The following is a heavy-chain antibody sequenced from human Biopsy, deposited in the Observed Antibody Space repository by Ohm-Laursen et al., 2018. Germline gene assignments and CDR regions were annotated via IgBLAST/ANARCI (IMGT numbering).Heavy chain of an antibody. CDR1: GFTFDDYA. CDR2: ISWHSGSR. Sequence: SLRLSCTASGFTFDDYAMHWVRQAPGKGLEWASGISWHSGSRGYADSVKGRFTISRDNAKKLLYLQMNSLRAEDTALYYCAKDVRVKVQLDGMDVWGQGTTVTVSS. J-gene: IGHJ6*02. D-gene: IGHD1-1*01. CDR3: AKDVRVKVQLDGMDV. V-gene: IGHV3-9*01.